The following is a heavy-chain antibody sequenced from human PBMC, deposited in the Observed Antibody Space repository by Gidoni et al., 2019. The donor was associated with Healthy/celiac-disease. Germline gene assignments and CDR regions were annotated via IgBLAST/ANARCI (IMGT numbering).Heavy chain of an antibody. CDR2: IYSGGST. CDR1: GFTVSSNY. J-gene: IGHJ5*02. Sequence: EVQLVESGGGLIQPGGSLRLSCAASGFTVSSNYMSWVRQAPGKGLEWVSVIYSGGSTYYADSVKGRFTISRDNSKNTLYLQMNSLRAEDTAVYYCAREVRPAAAGTVPWVSRYNWFDPWGQGTLVTVSS. D-gene: IGHD6-13*01. CDR3: AREVRPAAAGTVPWVSRYNWFDP. V-gene: IGHV3-53*01.